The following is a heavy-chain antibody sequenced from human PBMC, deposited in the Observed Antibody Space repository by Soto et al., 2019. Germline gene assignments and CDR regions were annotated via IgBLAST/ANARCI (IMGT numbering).Heavy chain of an antibody. Sequence: ASVKVSCKASGYTFTGYYMHWVRQAPGQGLEWMGWINPNGGGTNYAQKFQGWVTMTRDTSISTAYMELSRLRSDDTAVYYCARDLGIAAAGLDYWGQGTLVTVSS. J-gene: IGHJ4*02. CDR3: ARDLGIAAAGLDY. CDR1: GYTFTGYY. V-gene: IGHV1-2*04. CDR2: INPNGGGT. D-gene: IGHD6-13*01.